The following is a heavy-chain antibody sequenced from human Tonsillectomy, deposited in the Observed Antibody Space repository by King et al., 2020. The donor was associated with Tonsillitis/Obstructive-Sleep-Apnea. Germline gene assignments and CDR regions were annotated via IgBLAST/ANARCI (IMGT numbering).Heavy chain of an antibody. V-gene: IGHV3-7*04. CDR3: ARDGGQVGVANENDY. Sequence: EVQLVESGGGLVQPGGSLRLYCVVSGFTFSNYWMSWVRQAPGKGLEWVANIKEDGSEKYYVDSVKGRFTISRDNAKNSLYLQINSLRVEDTAVYYCARDGGQVGVANENDYWGQGTQVTVSS. CDR1: GFTFSNYW. J-gene: IGHJ4*02. D-gene: IGHD1-26*01. CDR2: IKEDGSEK.